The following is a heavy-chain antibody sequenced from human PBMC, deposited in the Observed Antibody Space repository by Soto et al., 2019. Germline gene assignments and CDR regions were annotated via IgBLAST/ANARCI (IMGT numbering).Heavy chain of an antibody. D-gene: IGHD3-9*01. Sequence: GGSLRLSCAASGFTFSSYAMHWVRQAPGKGLEWVAVISYDGSNKYYADSVKGRFTISRDNSKNTLYLQMNSLRAEDTAVYYCASLLLPVLLYFDWLHGREAFDILGEWPMVTVS. CDR3: ASLLLPVLLYFDWLHGREAFDI. V-gene: IGHV3-30-3*01. CDR1: GFTFSSYA. CDR2: ISYDGSNK. J-gene: IGHJ3*02.